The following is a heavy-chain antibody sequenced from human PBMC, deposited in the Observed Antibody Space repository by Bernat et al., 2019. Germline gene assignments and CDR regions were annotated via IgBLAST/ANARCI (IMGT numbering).Heavy chain of an antibody. CDR2: VSFDGTTI. D-gene: IGHD2-21*01. CDR3: AKEGVAVYSGCYFNL. CDR1: GSTFSTYG. Sequence: QVQLVESGGGVVQPGGSLRLSCAASGSTFSTYGMSWVRQAPGKGLEWVAIVSFDGTTILHADSVKGRFTIARDNSKKTLFLQMNSLRIEDTAVYYCAKEGVAVYSGCYFNLWGRGALVTVSS. J-gene: IGHJ2*01. V-gene: IGHV3-30*18.